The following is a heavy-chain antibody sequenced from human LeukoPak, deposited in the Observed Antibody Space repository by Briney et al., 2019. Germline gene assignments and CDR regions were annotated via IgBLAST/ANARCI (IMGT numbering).Heavy chain of an antibody. D-gene: IGHD2-2*02. CDR3: ARDYCSSTSCYTVMDY. V-gene: IGHV1-3*01. CDR2: INAGNGNT. CDR1: GYTFTSYD. J-gene: IGHJ4*02. Sequence: ASVKVSCKASGYTFTSYDMHGVRQAPGQRLEWMGWINAGNGNTKYSQKFQGRVTITRDTSASTAYMELSSLRSEDTAVYYCARDYCSSTSCYTVMDYWGQGTLVTVSS.